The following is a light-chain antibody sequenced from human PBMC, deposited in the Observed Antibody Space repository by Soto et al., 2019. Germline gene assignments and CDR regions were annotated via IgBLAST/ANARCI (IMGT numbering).Light chain of an antibody. CDR2: EGS. CDR1: SSDVGSYNL. CDR3: CSYAGSSTHVV. Sequence: QSALTQPASVSGSPGQSITISCTGTSSDVGSYNLVSWYQQHPGKATKLMIYEGSKRPSGVSNRYAGSKSGNTDSLTISGVQAEDEADYYCCSYAGSSTHVVFGGGTKLTVL. J-gene: IGLJ2*01. V-gene: IGLV2-23*01.